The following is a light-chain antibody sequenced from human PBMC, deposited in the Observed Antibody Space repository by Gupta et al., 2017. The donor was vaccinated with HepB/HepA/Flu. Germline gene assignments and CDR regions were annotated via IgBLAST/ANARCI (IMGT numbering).Light chain of an antibody. V-gene: IGKV1-39*01. CDR1: QSISSY. Sequence: DIQMTQSPSSLSASVGDRVTITCRASQSISSYLNWYQQKPGKAPKLLIYAASSLQSGVPSRVSGSGSGTDFTLSISSLQPEEFATYYCQQSYRWTFGQGTKVEIK. CDR2: AAS. CDR3: QQSYRWT. J-gene: IGKJ1*01.